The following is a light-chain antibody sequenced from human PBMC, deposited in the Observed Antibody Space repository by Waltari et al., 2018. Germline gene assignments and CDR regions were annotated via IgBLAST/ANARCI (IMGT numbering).Light chain of an antibody. CDR2: MAS. J-gene: IGKJ2*01. CDR3: QQYKSSSYT. CDR1: QSIVTW. Sequence: DIQMTQSPSTLSASVGDSVTITCRASQSIVTWLAWYQQKPGKAPKLLFYMASRLEGGVPSRFSASGSGTEFTLTISSLQPDDFATYYCQQYKSSSYTFGQGTKLEI. V-gene: IGKV1-5*03.